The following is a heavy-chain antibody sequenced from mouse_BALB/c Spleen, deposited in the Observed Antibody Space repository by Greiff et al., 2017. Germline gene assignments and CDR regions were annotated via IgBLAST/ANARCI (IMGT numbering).Heavy chain of an antibody. D-gene: IGHD1-2*01. CDR1: GFNIKDYY. Sequence: VQLQQSGAELVRSGASVKLSCTASGFNIKDYYMHWVKQRPEQGLEWIGWIDPENGDTEYAPKFQGKATMTADTSSNTAYLQLSSLTSEDTAVYYCNAYGYKACYFDYWGQGTTLTVSS. CDR2: IDPENGDT. CDR3: NAYGYKACYFDY. J-gene: IGHJ2*01. V-gene: IGHV14-4*02.